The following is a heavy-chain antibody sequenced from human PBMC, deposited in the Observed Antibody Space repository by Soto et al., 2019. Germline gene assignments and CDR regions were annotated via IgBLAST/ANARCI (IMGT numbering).Heavy chain of an antibody. D-gene: IGHD6-13*01. CDR1: GGSFSGYY. V-gene: IGHV4-34*01. CDR3: ARTDRQYSSSWYWWFDP. J-gene: IGHJ5*02. Sequence: KTSETLSLTCAVYGGSFSGYYWSWIRQPPGKGLEWIGEINHSGSTNYNPSLKSRVTISVDTSKNQFSLKLSSVTAADTAVYYCARTDRQYSSSWYWWFDPWGQGTLVTVSS. CDR2: INHSGST.